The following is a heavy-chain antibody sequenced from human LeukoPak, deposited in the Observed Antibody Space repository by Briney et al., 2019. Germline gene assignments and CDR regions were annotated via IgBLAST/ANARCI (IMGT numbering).Heavy chain of an antibody. CDR3: ARYTSLDY. Sequence: DSVEGRFTISRDNAKNSLYLQMNGLRAEDTAVYYCARYTSLDYWGQGTLVTVSS. D-gene: IGHD1-14*01. J-gene: IGHJ4*02. V-gene: IGHV3-48*01.